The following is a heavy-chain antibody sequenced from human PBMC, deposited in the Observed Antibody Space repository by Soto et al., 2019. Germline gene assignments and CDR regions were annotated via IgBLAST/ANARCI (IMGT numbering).Heavy chain of an antibody. Sequence: PGGSLRLSCAASGFTFNNSAMSWVRQAPGKGLEWVSAISGSGGSTYYADSVKGRFTISRDNSKHTLYLQMNSLTAEDTAVDYCAKVSSSGWLGWGQGTLVTVSS. D-gene: IGHD6-19*01. V-gene: IGHV3-23*01. CDR2: ISGSGGST. J-gene: IGHJ4*02. CDR1: GFTFNNSA. CDR3: AKVSSSGWLG.